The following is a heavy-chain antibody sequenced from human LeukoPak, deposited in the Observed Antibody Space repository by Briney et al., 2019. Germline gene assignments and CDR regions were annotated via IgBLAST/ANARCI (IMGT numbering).Heavy chain of an antibody. Sequence: SETLSLTCAVYGGSFSGYCWSWIRQPPGKGLEWIGEINHSGSTNYNPSLKSRVTISVDTSKNQFSLKLSSVTAADTAVYYCARQALVIAVYWGQGTLVTVSS. CDR1: GGSFSGYC. J-gene: IGHJ4*02. V-gene: IGHV4-34*01. CDR3: ARQALVIAVY. CDR2: INHSGST. D-gene: IGHD6-19*01.